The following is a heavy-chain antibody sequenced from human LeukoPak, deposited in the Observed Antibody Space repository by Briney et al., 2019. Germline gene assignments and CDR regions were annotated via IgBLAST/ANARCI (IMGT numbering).Heavy chain of an antibody. CDR1: GYTFTGYY. V-gene: IGHV1-2*02. CDR2: VNPNSGGT. Sequence: ASVKVSCKASGYTFTGYYMHWVRQAPGQGLEWIGWVNPNSGGTNYAQKFQGRVTMTRDTSISTAYMELSRLRSDDTAVYYCAMPVRDGYNSLNFDYWGQGTLVTVSS. J-gene: IGHJ4*02. D-gene: IGHD5-24*01. CDR3: AMPVRDGYNSLNFDY.